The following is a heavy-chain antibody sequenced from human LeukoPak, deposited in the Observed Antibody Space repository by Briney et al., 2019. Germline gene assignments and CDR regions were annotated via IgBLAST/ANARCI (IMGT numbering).Heavy chain of an antibody. J-gene: IGHJ4*02. Sequence: GGSLSLSCAASGFSFRSYEMTWVRQAPGKGLEWVSHISTSGSTINYADSVKGRFTISRDNAKNSLYLQMNSLRVEDTAVYHCARGGSYFVHWGQGTLVTVSS. D-gene: IGHD3-16*01. CDR3: ARGGSYFVH. V-gene: IGHV3-48*03. CDR2: ISTSGSTI. CDR1: GFSFRSYE.